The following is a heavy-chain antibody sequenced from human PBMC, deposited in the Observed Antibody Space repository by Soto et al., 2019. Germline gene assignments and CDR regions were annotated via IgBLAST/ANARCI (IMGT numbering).Heavy chain of an antibody. CDR2: MSYDGSNK. V-gene: IGHV3-30*18. CDR1: GFSFSSYG. J-gene: IGHJ6*02. CDR3: AKDRFAALNVGGIDV. Sequence: PGGSLRLSCAASGFSFSSYGMHWVRQGPGKGLEWVAFMSYDGSNKFYTDSLKGRFTISRDNSKNTLYLQMNTLRAEDTAVYFCAKDRFAALNVGGIDVWGQGTTVTVSS. D-gene: IGHD3-10*02.